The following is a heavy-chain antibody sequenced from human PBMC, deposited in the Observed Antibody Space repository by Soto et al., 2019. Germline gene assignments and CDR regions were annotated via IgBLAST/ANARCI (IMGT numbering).Heavy chain of an antibody. V-gene: IGHV4-4*02. D-gene: IGHD5-18*01. CDR2: IYHSGST. Sequence: QVQLQESGPGLVKPSGTLSLTCAVSGGSISSSNWWSWVRQPPGKGLEWIGEIYHSGSTNYNPSLKSRVTISVDKPKNQFSLKLSSVTAADTAVYYCARRPVKQLWLAGGGEVWGQGTLVTVSS. CDR3: ARRPVKQLWLAGGGEV. CDR1: GGSISSSNW. J-gene: IGHJ4*02.